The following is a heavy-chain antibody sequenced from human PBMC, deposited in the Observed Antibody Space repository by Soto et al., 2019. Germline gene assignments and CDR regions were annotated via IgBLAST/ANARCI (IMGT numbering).Heavy chain of an antibody. D-gene: IGHD3-10*01. CDR3: ARIPPHYYGDV. Sequence: ASVKVSCKASGYTFTSYAIHWVRQAPGQRLEWMGWINAGNGNTKYSQKFQGRVTITRDTSASTAYMELSSLRSEDTAVYYCARIPPHYYGDVWGQGTTVTVSS. V-gene: IGHV1-3*01. J-gene: IGHJ6*02. CDR2: INAGNGNT. CDR1: GYTFTSYA.